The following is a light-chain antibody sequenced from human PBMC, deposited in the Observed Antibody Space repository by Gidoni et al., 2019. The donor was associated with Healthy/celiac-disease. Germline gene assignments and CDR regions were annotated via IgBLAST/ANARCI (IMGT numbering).Light chain of an antibody. V-gene: IGKV3-11*01. CDR2: DAS. J-gene: IGKJ4*01. CDR3: QQRTNWPIT. CDR1: QSVSSY. Sequence: EIVLPQSPATLSLSPGERATLSCRASQSVSSYLAWYQQKPGQAPRLLIYDASNRATDIPARFSGSGSGTDFTLTISSLEPEDFAVYYCQQRTNWPITFXGXTRVEIK.